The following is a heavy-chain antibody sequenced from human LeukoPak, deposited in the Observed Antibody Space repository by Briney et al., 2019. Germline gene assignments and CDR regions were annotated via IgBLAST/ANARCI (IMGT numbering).Heavy chain of an antibody. CDR1: GGSITTDD. Sequence: SETLSLTCTVSGGSITTDDWNWIRQPPGKGLEWIGCIYYSGRTYYNPSLESRVNISVDMSKSQFSLRLTSVTAADTALYYCARKNDFEIWGQGTLVTVSS. CDR2: IYYSGRT. D-gene: IGHD2/OR15-2a*01. CDR3: ARKNDFEI. V-gene: IGHV4-59*01. J-gene: IGHJ3*02.